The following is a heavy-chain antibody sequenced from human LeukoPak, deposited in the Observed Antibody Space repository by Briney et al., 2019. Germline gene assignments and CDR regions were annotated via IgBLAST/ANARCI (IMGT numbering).Heavy chain of an antibody. Sequence: PGGSLRLSCAVSGFTFSSYSMSWVRQAPGKGLEWVSYISSSGSTIYYADSVKGRFTISRDNAKNSLYLQMNSLRAEDTAVYYCAELGITMIGGAWGKGTTVTISS. D-gene: IGHD3-10*02. CDR2: ISSSGSTI. CDR3: AELGITMIGGA. J-gene: IGHJ6*04. CDR1: GFTFSSYS. V-gene: IGHV3-48*04.